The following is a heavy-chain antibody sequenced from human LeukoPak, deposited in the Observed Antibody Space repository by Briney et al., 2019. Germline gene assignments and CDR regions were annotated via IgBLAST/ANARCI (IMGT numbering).Heavy chain of an antibody. J-gene: IGHJ3*02. CDR3: ARHLHYDSGAFDI. CDR2: IYRDGTT. CDR1: GFTFSSYS. D-gene: IGHD3-22*01. Sequence: GGSLRLSCAASGFTFSSYSMSWVRQAPGKGLEWVSDIYRDGTTFYADSLKGRFTISRDNSRNTLYLQMISLRAEDTAVYFCARHLHYDSGAFDIWGQGTMVAVSS. V-gene: IGHV3-66*04.